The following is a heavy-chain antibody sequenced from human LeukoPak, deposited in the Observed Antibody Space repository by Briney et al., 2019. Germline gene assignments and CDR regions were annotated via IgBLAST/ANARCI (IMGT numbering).Heavy chain of an antibody. V-gene: IGHV3-30*02. J-gene: IGHJ4*02. CDR3: AKDGEGLYGSGSYFDY. Sequence: GGSLRLSCAASGFTFSSYGMHWVRQAPGKGLEWVAFIRYDGSNKYYADSVKGRFTISRDNSKNTLYLQMNSLRAEDTAVYYCAKDGEGLYGSGSYFDYWGQGTLVTVSS. CDR1: GFTFSSYG. D-gene: IGHD3-10*01. CDR2: IRYDGSNK.